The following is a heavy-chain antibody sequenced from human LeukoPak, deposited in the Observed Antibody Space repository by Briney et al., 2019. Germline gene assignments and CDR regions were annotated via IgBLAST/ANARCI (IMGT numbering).Heavy chain of an antibody. CDR2: IYYSGST. V-gene: IGHV4-59*01. D-gene: IGHD3-10*01. Sequence: SETLSLTCTVSGGSISSYYWSWIRQPPGKGLEWIGYIYYSGSTNYNPSLKSRVAISVDTSKNQFSLKLSSVTAADTAVYYCARVPVRYGSGSYYNPYYFDYWGQGTLVTVSS. CDR3: ARVPVRYGSGSYYNPYYFDY. CDR1: GGSISSYY. J-gene: IGHJ4*02.